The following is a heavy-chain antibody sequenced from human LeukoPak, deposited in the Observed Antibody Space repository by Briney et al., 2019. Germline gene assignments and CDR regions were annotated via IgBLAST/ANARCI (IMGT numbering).Heavy chain of an antibody. D-gene: IGHD3-22*01. CDR3: AKVHPYYYDSSGGFDY. J-gene: IGHJ4*02. CDR1: GFTFSSYG. CDR2: IRYDGSNK. Sequence: GGSLRLSCAASGFTFSSYGMHWARQAPGKGLEWVAFIRYDGSNKYYADSVKGRFTISRDNSKNTLYLQMNSLRAEDTAVYYCAKVHPYYYDSSGGFDYWGQGTLVTVSS. V-gene: IGHV3-30*02.